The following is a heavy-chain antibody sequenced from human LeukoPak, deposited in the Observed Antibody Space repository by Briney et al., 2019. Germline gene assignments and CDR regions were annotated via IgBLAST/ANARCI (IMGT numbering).Heavy chain of an antibody. CDR3: ARDVPGFDH. D-gene: IGHD2-2*01. V-gene: IGHV1-8*02. CDR2: MNRNSGKT. Sequence: ASVKVSCKASGYTFTSYGISWVRQAPGQGLEWMGWMNRNSGKTGFPQKFQGRITMTRNTSINTAYMELSSLRSEDTAVYYCARDVPGFDHWAQGTPVTVSS. CDR1: GYTFTSYG. J-gene: IGHJ4*02.